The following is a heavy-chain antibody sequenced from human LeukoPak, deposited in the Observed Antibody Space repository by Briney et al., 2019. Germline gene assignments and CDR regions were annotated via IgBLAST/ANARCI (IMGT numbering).Heavy chain of an antibody. J-gene: IGHJ3*02. V-gene: IGHV1-2*02. D-gene: IGHD3-22*01. CDR3: AREPYYYDSSGISDI. CDR2: INPNSGGT. CDR1: GYTFTGYY. Sequence: ASVKVSCKASGYTFTGYYMHWVRQAPGQGLEWMGWINPNSGGTNYAQKFQGRVTMTRDTSISTAYVELSRLISDDTAVYYCAREPYYYDSSGISDIWGQGTMVTVSS.